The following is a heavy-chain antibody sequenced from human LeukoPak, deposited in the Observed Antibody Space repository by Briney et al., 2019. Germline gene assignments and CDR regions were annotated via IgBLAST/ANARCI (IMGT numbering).Heavy chain of an antibody. CDR3: ARFSTYCSGGSCYYLLDY. CDR1: GYTFTSYA. Sequence: ASVTVSCKASGYTFTSYAMHWVRQAPGQRLEWMGWINAGNGNTKYSQKFQGRVTITRDTSASTAYMELSSLRSEDTAVYYCARFSTYCSGGSCYYLLDYWGQGTLVTVSS. V-gene: IGHV1-3*01. CDR2: INAGNGNT. D-gene: IGHD2-15*01. J-gene: IGHJ4*02.